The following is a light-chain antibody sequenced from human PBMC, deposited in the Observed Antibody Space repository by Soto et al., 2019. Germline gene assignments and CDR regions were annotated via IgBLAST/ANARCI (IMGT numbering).Light chain of an antibody. CDR3: GTWDRSRSAVV. Sequence: QSVLTQPPSVSAAPGQKVTISCSGSSSNIGNNYVSWYQQLPGTAPKLLIYDNNKRPSGIPDRFSGSKSGTSATLGITGLRTGDEADYYCGTWDRSRSAVVFGGGTKLTVL. CDR2: DNN. J-gene: IGLJ3*02. CDR1: SSNIGNNY. V-gene: IGLV1-51*01.